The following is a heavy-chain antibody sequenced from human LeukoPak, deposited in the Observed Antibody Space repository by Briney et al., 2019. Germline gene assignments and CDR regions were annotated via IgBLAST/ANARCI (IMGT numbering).Heavy chain of an antibody. Sequence: GGSLRLSCAASGFIFSSYGLHWVRQAPGKGLEWVAVIWYDGSNKYYADSVKGRFTISRDNSKNTLYLQMNSLRAEDTAVYYCAKPINTYYYYYGMDVWGQGATVTVSS. CDR3: AKPINTYYYYYGMDV. CDR2: IWYDGSNK. V-gene: IGHV3-33*06. CDR1: GFIFSSYG. J-gene: IGHJ6*02.